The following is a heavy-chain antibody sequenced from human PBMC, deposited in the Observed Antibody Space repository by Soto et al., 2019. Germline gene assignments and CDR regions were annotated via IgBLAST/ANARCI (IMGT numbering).Heavy chain of an antibody. V-gene: IGHV1-69*01. J-gene: IGHJ6*02. CDR2: LIPISGTA. D-gene: IGHD2-2*01. Sequence: QVQLVQSGAEVKKPGSSVKVSCKASGGTFSSYAISWVRQAPGQGLEWMGGLIPISGTANYAQKFQGRVTITADESTSTAYMELSSLRSEDTAVYYCARSQGSSSSLEIYYYYYYGMDVWGQGTTFTVSS. CDR3: ARSQGSSSSLEIYYYYYYGMDV. CDR1: GGTFSSYA.